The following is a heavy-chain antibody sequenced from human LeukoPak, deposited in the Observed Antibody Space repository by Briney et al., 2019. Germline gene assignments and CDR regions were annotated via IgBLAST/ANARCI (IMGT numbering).Heavy chain of an antibody. CDR3: ARGLRYFDSRDY. D-gene: IGHD3-9*01. J-gene: IGHJ4*02. V-gene: IGHV1-8*01. CDR2: MNPNSGNT. Sequence: GASVKVSCKASGYTFTSYDINWVRQAPGQGLEWMGWMNPNSGNTGYAQKFQGRVTMTRNTSISTAYMELSSLRSEDTAMYYCARGLRYFDSRDYWGQGTLVTVSS. CDR1: GYTFTSYD.